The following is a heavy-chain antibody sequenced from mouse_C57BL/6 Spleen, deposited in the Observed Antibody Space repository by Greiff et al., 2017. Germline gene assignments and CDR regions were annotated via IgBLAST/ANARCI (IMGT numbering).Heavy chain of an antibody. J-gene: IGHJ1*03. CDR3: ARWDYYGLDV. D-gene: IGHD1-1*01. CDR1: GYTFTSYT. CDR2: INPSSGYT. Sequence: QVQLKESGAELARPGASVKMSCKASGYTFTSYTMHWVKQRPGQGLEWIRYINPSSGYTKYNQKLKDKATLTADKSSSTAYMQLSSLTSEDSAVYYCARWDYYGLDVWGTGTTVTVSS. V-gene: IGHV1-4*01.